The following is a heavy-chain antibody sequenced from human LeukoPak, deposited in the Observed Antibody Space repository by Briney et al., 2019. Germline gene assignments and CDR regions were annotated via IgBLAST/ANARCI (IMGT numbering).Heavy chain of an antibody. V-gene: IGHV3-11*01. CDR3: ARQKRTFDY. CDR2: ISPNSYST. Sequence: GGSLRLSCEASGFNFSDYYMTWIRQAPGKGLEWLSYISPNSYSTYYTAPVRGRFTISRDNSKNSMYLQMNSLRAEDTGLYYCARQKRTFDYWGRGTLVTVSS. CDR1: GFNFSDYY. J-gene: IGHJ4*02.